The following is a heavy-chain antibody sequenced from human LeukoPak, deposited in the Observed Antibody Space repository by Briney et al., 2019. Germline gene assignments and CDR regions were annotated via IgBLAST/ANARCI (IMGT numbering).Heavy chain of an antibody. Sequence: GESLKISCKGSEYRFTNYWIAWVRQMPGKGLEWMGIIYPGDSDTRYSPSFQGQVTISADKSISTAYLQWSSLKASDTAMYYCARLNRVYSSGWNAFDIWGQGTMVTVSS. CDR1: EYRFTNYW. CDR3: ARLNRVYSSGWNAFDI. V-gene: IGHV5-51*01. CDR2: IYPGDSDT. D-gene: IGHD6-19*01. J-gene: IGHJ3*02.